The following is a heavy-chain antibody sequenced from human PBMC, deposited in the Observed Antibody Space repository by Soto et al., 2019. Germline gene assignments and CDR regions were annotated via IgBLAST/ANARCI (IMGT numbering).Heavy chain of an antibody. Sequence: ASVKVSCKTSGYPFTGYYMHWVRQAPGQGLEWMGWINPNSGGTNYAQKFQGRVTMTRDTSISTAYMELSRLRSDDTAVYYCARDSSSWYYYYGMDVWGQGTTVTVSS. CDR1: GYPFTGYY. CDR2: INPNSGGT. D-gene: IGHD6-13*01. V-gene: IGHV1-2*02. J-gene: IGHJ6*02. CDR3: ARDSSSWYYYYGMDV.